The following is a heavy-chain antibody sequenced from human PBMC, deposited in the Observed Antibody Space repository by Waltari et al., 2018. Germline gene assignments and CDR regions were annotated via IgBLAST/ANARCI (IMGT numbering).Heavy chain of an antibody. D-gene: IGHD6-13*01. CDR2: IRGSGGGT. CDR1: GFSFSDYY. V-gene: IGHV3-23*04. Sequence: VQLVESGGGLVNPGGSLRLSCAASGFSFSDYYMTWIRQAPGKGLEWVSGIRGSGGGTYYADSVKGRFTISRDNSKNTLYLQMNSLRAGDTAVYYCAKDRRYISSWSTVFDIWGQGTMVTVSS. CDR3: AKDRRYISSWSTVFDI. J-gene: IGHJ3*02.